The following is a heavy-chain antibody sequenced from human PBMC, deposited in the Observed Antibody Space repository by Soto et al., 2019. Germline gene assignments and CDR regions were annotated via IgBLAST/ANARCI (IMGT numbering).Heavy chain of an antibody. D-gene: IGHD3-9*01. Sequence: GRSLRLSCAASGFTFSSYGMHWVRQAPGKGLEWVAVISYDGSNKYYADSVKGRFTISRDNSKNTLYLQMNSLRAQDTAVYYCAKDSDYAILTGSIGIDYWGKGTLVTVSS. CDR1: GFTFSSYG. J-gene: IGHJ4*02. CDR2: ISYDGSNK. CDR3: AKDSDYAILTGSIGIDY. V-gene: IGHV3-30*18.